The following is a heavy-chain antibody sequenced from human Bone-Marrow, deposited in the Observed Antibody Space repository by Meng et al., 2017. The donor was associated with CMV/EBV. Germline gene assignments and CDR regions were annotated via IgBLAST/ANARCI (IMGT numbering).Heavy chain of an antibody. V-gene: IGHV1-18*01. CDR3: ATYSSSWYPFDY. J-gene: IGHJ4*02. CDR1: GYTFTSYG. Sequence: ASVKVSCKASGYTFTSYGISWVRQAPGQGLEWMGWISAYNGNTNYAQKLQGRVTMTTDTSTSTAYMELSRLRSDDTAVYYCATYSSSWYPFDYWGQGTLVTVSS. D-gene: IGHD6-13*01. CDR2: ISAYNGNT.